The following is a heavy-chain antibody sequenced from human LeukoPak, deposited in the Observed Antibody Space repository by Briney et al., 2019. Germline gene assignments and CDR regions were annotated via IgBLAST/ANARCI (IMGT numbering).Heavy chain of an antibody. Sequence: SETLSLTCTVSGGSIGSSSYYWGWIRQPPGKGLEWIGSIYYSGSTYYNPSLKSRVTISVDTSKNQFSLKLSSVTAADTAVYYCARKTGSYYYYYMDVWGKGTTVTVSS. V-gene: IGHV4-39*07. J-gene: IGHJ6*03. CDR3: ARKTGSYYYYYMDV. CDR2: IYYSGST. CDR1: GGSIGSSSYY.